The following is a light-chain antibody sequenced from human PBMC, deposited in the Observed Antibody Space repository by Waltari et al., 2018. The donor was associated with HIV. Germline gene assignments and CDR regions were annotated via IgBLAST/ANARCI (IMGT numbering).Light chain of an antibody. CDR1: QSVSSY. J-gene: IGKJ5*01. Sequence: EIVLIQSPATLSLSPGERATLSCRASQSVSSYLAWYDQKTGQSPRLLIYDTSTRATGIPARFSGSWSATDFTLTITSLEPEDSAVYYCQQRSNWSITFGQGTRLEIK. CDR2: DTS. CDR3: QQRSNWSIT. V-gene: IGKV3-11*01.